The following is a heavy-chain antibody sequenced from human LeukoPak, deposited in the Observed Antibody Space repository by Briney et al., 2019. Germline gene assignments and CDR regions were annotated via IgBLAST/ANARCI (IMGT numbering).Heavy chain of an antibody. CDR3: RVSGYHDEDWNTRDAYFDY. J-gene: IGHJ4*02. D-gene: IGHD1/OR15-1a*01. CDR1: GFTFSSYA. Sequence: PGGSLRLSCAASGFTFSSYAMSWVRQAPGKGLEWVSAISGSGGSTYYADSVKGRFTISRDNSKNTLYLQMNSLRAEDTAVYYCRVSGYHDEDWNTRDAYFDYWGQGTLVTVSS. V-gene: IGHV3-23*01. CDR2: ISGSGGST.